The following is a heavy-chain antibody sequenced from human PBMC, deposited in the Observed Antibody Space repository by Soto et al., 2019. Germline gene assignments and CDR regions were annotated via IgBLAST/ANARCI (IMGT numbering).Heavy chain of an antibody. CDR1: GFTFSNYW. J-gene: IGHJ4*02. D-gene: IGHD6-13*01. CDR2: IKQDGSDK. V-gene: IGHV3-7*02. Sequence: GGSLRLSCAASGFTFSNYWMNWVRQAPGKGLEWVANIKQDGSDKYYVDSVKGRFTISRDNAKNSLFLQMNSLRAEDTALYYCARGYSSSPFDSWGQGTLVTVSS. CDR3: ARGYSSSPFDS.